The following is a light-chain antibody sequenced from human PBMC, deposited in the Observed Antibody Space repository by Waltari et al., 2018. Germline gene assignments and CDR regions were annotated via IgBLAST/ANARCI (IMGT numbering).Light chain of an antibody. CDR3: AAWDDSLLGV. CDR1: SSNIGSNI. Sequence: QSVLTQPPSASGTPGQRVTISCSGSSSNIGSNIVNWYQQLPGTAPKLLIYSNDQLPSGVPDRFSGSKSGTSAYLAISGLHSEDEAEYYCAAWDDSLLGVFGGGTKLTVL. CDR2: SND. J-gene: IGLJ3*02. V-gene: IGLV1-44*01.